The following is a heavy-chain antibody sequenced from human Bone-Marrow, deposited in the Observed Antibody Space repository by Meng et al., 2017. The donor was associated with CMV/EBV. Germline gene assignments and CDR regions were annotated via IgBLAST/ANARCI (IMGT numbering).Heavy chain of an antibody. V-gene: IGHV1-3*01. CDR1: GYTFTSYA. CDR3: ARDMIASRPGWFDP. Sequence: KASGYTFTSYAMHWVRQAPGQRLEWMGWINAGNGNTNYAQKFQDRVTMTTDASTSIAYMELRSLRFDDTAIYYCARDMIASRPGWFDPWGQGTLVTVSS. CDR2: INAGNGNT. J-gene: IGHJ5*02. D-gene: IGHD6-6*01.